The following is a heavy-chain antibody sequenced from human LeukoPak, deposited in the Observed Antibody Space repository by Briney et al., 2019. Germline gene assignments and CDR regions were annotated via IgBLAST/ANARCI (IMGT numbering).Heavy chain of an antibody. CDR1: GFTFSSYS. Sequence: PGGSLRLSCAASGFTFSSYSMNWVRQAPGKGLEWVSYISSSSSTIYYADSVKGRFTISRDNSKNTLYLQMNSLRAEDTAVYYCAKVREDTIYSFDYWGQGTLVTVSS. V-gene: IGHV3-48*01. CDR2: ISSSSSTI. D-gene: IGHD2-21*01. J-gene: IGHJ4*02. CDR3: AKVREDTIYSFDY.